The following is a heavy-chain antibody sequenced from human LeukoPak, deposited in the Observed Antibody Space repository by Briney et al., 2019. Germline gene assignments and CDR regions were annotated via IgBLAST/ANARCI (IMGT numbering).Heavy chain of an antibody. V-gene: IGHV3-30*01. CDR2: ISYDGSNK. CDR3: ARELYYFDY. J-gene: IGHJ4*02. Sequence: GGSLRLSCAASGFTFSTYAMHRVRQAPGKGLEWVAVISYDGSNKYYADSVKGRFTISRDNSKNTLYLQMNSLRAEDTAVYYCARELYYFDYWGQGTLVTVSS. CDR1: GFTFSTYA.